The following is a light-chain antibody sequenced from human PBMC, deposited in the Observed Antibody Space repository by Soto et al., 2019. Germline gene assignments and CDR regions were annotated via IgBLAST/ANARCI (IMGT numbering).Light chain of an antibody. Sequence: IHMTQSPSSLSASVGGRFTIACQAIQDISNYLHWYQQKPGKAPKLLIYDASNLETGVPSRFSGSGSGTDFTFTISSLQPEDIATYYCQQYDNFPRAINFGQGTRLE. V-gene: IGKV1-33*01. CDR3: QQYDNFPRAIN. CDR1: QDISNY. CDR2: DAS. J-gene: IGKJ5*01.